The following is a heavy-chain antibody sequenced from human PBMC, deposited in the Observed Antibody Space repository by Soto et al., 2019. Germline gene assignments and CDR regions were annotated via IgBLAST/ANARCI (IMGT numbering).Heavy chain of an antibody. D-gene: IGHD6-19*01. CDR1: GGTFSSYA. J-gene: IGHJ6*02. CDR2: IIPIFGTA. V-gene: IGHV1-69*13. CDR3: ASARRGIAVAGGYYYYYGMDV. Sequence: SVKVSCKASGGTFSSYAISWVRQAPGQGLEWMGGIIPIFGTANYAQKFQGRVTITADESTSTAYMELSSLRSEDTAVYYCASARRGIAVAGGYYYYYGMDVWGQGTTVTVSS.